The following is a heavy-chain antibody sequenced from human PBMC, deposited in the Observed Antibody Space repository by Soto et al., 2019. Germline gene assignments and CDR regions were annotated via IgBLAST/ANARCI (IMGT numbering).Heavy chain of an antibody. Sequence: GGSLRLSCAASGFTFSSYAMHWVRQAPGKGLEWVAVISYDGGNKYYADSVKGRFTISRDNSKNTLYLQMNSLRAEDTAVYYCARDLAVVVPAAKHWFDPWGQGTLVTVSS. CDR2: ISYDGGNK. J-gene: IGHJ5*02. CDR3: ARDLAVVVPAAKHWFDP. CDR1: GFTFSSYA. V-gene: IGHV3-30-3*01. D-gene: IGHD2-2*01.